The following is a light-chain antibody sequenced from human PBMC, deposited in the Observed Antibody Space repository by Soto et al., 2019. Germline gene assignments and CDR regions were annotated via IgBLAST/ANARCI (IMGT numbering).Light chain of an antibody. CDR1: SSDVGDYNF. CDR3: SSHTSSIGV. Sequence: QSVLTQPASVSGSPGQSITISCTGTSSDVGDYNFVSWYQQHPGKAPKLIIYEVSRRPSGVSNRFSASKSGNTASLTISGLLAEDEADYYCSSHTSSIGVFGGGTKVTVL. J-gene: IGLJ2*01. CDR2: EVS. V-gene: IGLV2-14*03.